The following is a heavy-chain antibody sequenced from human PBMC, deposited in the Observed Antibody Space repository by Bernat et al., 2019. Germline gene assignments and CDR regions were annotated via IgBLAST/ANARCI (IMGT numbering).Heavy chain of an antibody. D-gene: IGHD6-13*01. Sequence: QVQLVQSGAEVKKPGASVKVSCKASGYTFTGYYMHWVRQAPGQGLEWMGWINPNSGGTNYAQKFQGWVTMTRDTSISTAYMELSRLRSDDTAVYYCARDPDPIAAAGEAYYYYGMDVWGQGTTVTVSS. J-gene: IGHJ6*02. V-gene: IGHV1-2*04. CDR2: INPNSGGT. CDR3: ARDPDPIAAAGEAYYYYGMDV. CDR1: GYTFTGYY.